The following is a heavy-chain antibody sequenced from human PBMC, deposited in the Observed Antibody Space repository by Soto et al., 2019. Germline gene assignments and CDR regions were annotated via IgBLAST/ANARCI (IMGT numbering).Heavy chain of an antibody. CDR1: GCSISSSNW. V-gene: IGHV4-4*02. CDR3: ASSSGYDILTGHYTNYYYGMDV. J-gene: IGHJ6*02. D-gene: IGHD3-9*01. CDR2: IYHSGST. Sequence: PXETLSLTCAVSGCSISSSNWWSWLRQPPVKGLEWIGEIYHSGSTNYNPSLKSRVTISVDKSKNHFSLKLSSVTAADTAVYYCASSSGYDILTGHYTNYYYGMDVWGQGTTVTVSS.